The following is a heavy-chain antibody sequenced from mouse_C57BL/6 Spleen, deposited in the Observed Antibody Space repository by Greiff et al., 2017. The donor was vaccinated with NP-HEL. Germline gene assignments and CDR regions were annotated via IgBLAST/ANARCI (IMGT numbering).Heavy chain of an antibody. V-gene: IGHV5-16*01. Sequence: EVQVVESEGGLVQPGSSMKLSCTASGFTFSDYYMAWVRQVPEKGLEWVANINYDGSSTYYLDSLKSRFIISRDNAKNILYLQMSSLKSEDTATYYCARVANPHWYLDVWGTGTTVTVSS. J-gene: IGHJ1*03. CDR2: INYDGSST. D-gene: IGHD1-1*01. CDR1: GFTFSDYY. CDR3: ARVANPHWYLDV.